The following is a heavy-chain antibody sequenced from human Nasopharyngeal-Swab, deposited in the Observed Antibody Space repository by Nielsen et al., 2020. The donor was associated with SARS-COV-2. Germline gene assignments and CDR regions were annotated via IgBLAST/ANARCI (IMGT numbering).Heavy chain of an antibody. CDR3: ARHANYDYVWGSYRPHDAFDI. CDR1: GGSISSSSYY. V-gene: IGHV4-39*01. Sequence: GSLRLSCTVSGGSISSSSYYWGWIRQPPGKGPEWIGSIYYSGSTYYNPSLKSRVTISVDTSKNQLSLKLSSVTAADTVVYYCARHANYDYVWGSYRPHDAFDIWGQGTMVTVSS. J-gene: IGHJ3*02. CDR2: IYYSGST. D-gene: IGHD3-16*02.